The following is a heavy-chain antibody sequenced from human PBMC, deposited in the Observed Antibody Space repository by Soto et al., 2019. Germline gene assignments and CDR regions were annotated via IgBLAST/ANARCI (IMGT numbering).Heavy chain of an antibody. V-gene: IGHV1-24*01. D-gene: IGHD3-3*01. CDR2: FDDEDGET. Sequence: QVQLVQSGAEVKKPGASVKVSCKLSGLTLIELSIHWVRQAPGKGLEWMGGFDDEDGETIYAQKFQGRVTMTEDTNTHTAYMELSSLRSEDTALYFCATLRSWSGYPHWGQGTLVTVSS. J-gene: IGHJ4*02. CDR3: ATLRSWSGYPH. CDR1: GLTLIELS.